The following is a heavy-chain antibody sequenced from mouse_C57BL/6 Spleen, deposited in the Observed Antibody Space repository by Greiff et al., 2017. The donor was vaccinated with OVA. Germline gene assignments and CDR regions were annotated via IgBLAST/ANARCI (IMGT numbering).Heavy chain of an antibody. CDR1: GYTFTDYY. Sequence: VQLQQSGPELVKPGASVKISCKASGYTFTDYYMNWVKQSHGKSLEWIGDINPNNGGTSYNQKFKGKATLPVDKSSSTAYMELRSLTSEDSAFYYCARGHYYSMDYWGQGTSVTVSS. V-gene: IGHV1-26*01. J-gene: IGHJ4*01. CDR3: ARGHYYSMDY. D-gene: IGHD6-1*01. CDR2: INPNNGGT.